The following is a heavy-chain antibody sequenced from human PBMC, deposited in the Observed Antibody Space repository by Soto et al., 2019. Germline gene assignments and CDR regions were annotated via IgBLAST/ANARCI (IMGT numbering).Heavy chain of an antibody. CDR3: ARGGRTTGLDY. D-gene: IGHD1-1*01. CDR2: ISAYNGNT. V-gene: IGHV1-18*01. Sequence: ASVKGSWKACGYTFTSYGISWVRQAPGQGLEWMGWISAYNGNTNYAQKLQGRVTMTTDTSTSTAYMELRRLRSDDTAVYYCARGGRTTGLDYWGQGTLVTVSS. J-gene: IGHJ4*02. CDR1: GYTFTSYG.